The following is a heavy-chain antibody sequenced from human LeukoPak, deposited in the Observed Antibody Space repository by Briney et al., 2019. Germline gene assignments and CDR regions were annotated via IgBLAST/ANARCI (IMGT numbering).Heavy chain of an antibody. CDR3: AKPYNFGSGSHYQTFDY. Sequence: LGGSLRLSCAASGFTFSNYAMSWVRQAPGKGLEWVSTINSNGGSTFYADSVKGRFTISRDNSKNTLYLQLNSLSPEDTAVYYCAKPYNFGSGSHYQTFDYWGQGTLVTVSS. V-gene: IGHV3-23*01. J-gene: IGHJ4*02. CDR1: GFTFSNYA. D-gene: IGHD3-10*01. CDR2: INSNGGST.